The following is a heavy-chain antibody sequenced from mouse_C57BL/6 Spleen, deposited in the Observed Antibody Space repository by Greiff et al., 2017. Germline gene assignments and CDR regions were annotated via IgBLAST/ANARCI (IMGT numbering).Heavy chain of an antibody. CDR3: ARDLMDD. CDR2: ISYDGRN. Sequence: EVQLQESGPGLVKPSQSLPLSCSVTGYSITSGYYWNLIRQFPGNKLVWMGYISYDGRNKFNPSLKNRISLTRATTKNQYVRKLNFVTTEDTDRYNCARDLMDDWGQGTSVTVSS. J-gene: IGHJ4*01. CDR1: GYSITSGYY. V-gene: IGHV3-6*01.